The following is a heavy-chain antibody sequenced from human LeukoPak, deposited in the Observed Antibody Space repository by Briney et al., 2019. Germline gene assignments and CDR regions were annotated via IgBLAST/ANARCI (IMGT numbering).Heavy chain of an antibody. CDR3: ARAWIPED. J-gene: IGHJ4*02. CDR2: TNPDGSST. Sequence: GGSLRLSCAASGFTFSTYWMHWVRQVPGKGLVWVSRTNPDGSSTTYADSVKGRFTISRDNARNTLYLQMNSLRAEDTAVYYCARAWIPEDWGQGTLVTVSS. V-gene: IGHV3-74*01. CDR1: GFTFSTYW. D-gene: IGHD5-18*01.